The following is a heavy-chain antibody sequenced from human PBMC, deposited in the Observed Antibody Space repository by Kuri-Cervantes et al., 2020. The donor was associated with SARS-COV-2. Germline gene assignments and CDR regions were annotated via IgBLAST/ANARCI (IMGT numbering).Heavy chain of an antibody. CDR1: GGTFSSYA. Sequence: SVKVSCKASGGTFSSYAISWVRQAPGQGLEWMGGIIPIFGTANYAQKFQGRVTITTDESTSTAYMELSRLRSDDTAVYYCARGYCSSTSRHYYYYYMDVWGKGTTVTVSS. J-gene: IGHJ6*03. CDR3: ARGYCSSTSRHYYYYYMDV. V-gene: IGHV1-69*05. D-gene: IGHD2-2*01. CDR2: IIPIFGTA.